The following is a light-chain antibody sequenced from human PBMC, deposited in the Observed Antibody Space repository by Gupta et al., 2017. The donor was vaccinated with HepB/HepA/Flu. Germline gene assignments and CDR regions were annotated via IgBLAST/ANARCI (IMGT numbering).Light chain of an antibody. Sequence: DIQMTQSPSSLSASVGDRVTITCRASQSISSSLNWYQQKAGKAPKLLISSASSLRSGVPSRFTGSGSGTDFPLTISRLQPEDFATYHCQQSYSTPYTFGQVTKVEVK. CDR1: QSISSS. J-gene: IGKJ2*01. CDR3: QQSYSTPYT. CDR2: SAS. V-gene: IGKV1-39*01.